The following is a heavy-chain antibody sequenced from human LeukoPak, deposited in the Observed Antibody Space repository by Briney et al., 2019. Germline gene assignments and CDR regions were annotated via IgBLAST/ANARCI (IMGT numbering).Heavy chain of an antibody. CDR1: GGSISSSSYY. V-gene: IGHV4-39*01. J-gene: IGHJ4*02. D-gene: IGHD2-15*01. CDR3: ASERGGYCSGGSCYSGLVYY. Sequence: PSVAVSLTCTVSGGSISSSSYYWGWIRQPPGKGLEWIGSLFYCGSTYYNPSLKSRVTISVDTSKNQFSLKLSSVTAADTAVYYCASERGGYCSGGSCYSGLVYYWGQGTLVTVLS. CDR2: LFYCGST.